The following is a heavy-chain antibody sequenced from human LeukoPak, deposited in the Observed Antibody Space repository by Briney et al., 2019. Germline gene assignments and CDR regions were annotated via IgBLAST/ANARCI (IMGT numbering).Heavy chain of an antibody. CDR2: IYDGGST. D-gene: IGHD2-2*01. CDR3: ARSPYQLLWLDP. Sequence: SETLSLTCTVSGDSINSHYWSWIRQPPGKGLEWIGYIYDGGSTNYNPSLKSRVTISVVTSKNQFSLKLSSVTAADTALYYCARSPYQLLWLDPWGQGTLVTVSS. J-gene: IGHJ5*02. V-gene: IGHV4-59*11. CDR1: GDSINSHY.